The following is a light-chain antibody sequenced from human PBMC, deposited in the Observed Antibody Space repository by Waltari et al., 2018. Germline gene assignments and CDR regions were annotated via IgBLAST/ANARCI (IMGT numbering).Light chain of an antibody. J-gene: IGKJ4*01. CDR3: QQSYSTPLT. Sequence: DIQMTQSPSSLSASVGDRVTTTCRTSQSIDRHLNWYQQKPGKAPKVLIYGASSLQRGVPSRFSGRGSGTDFTLTINSLQPEDFATYYCQQSYSTPLTFGGGTKVEIK. V-gene: IGKV1-39*01. CDR2: GAS. CDR1: QSIDRH.